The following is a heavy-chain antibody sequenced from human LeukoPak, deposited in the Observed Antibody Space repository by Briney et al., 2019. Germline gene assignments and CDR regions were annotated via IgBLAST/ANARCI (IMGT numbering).Heavy chain of an antibody. D-gene: IGHD6-13*01. CDR3: ARSAAGTNYYYYYMDV. J-gene: IGHJ6*03. Sequence: GGSLRLSCAASGFTFSTYTMHWVRQAPGKGLEWVAVISYDGSNKYYADSVKGRFTISRDNSKNTLYLQMNSLRAEDTVVYYCARSAAGTNYYYYYMDVWGKGTTVTVSS. CDR1: GFTFSTYT. V-gene: IGHV3-30-3*01. CDR2: ISYDGSNK.